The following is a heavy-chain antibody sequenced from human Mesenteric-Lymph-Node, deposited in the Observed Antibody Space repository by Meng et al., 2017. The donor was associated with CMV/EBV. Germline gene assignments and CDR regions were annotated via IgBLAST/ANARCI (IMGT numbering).Heavy chain of an antibody. V-gene: IGHV4-4*02. Sequence: GGSISSSNWWSWVRQPPGKGLEWIGEIYHSGSTNYNPSLKSRVTLSVDKSKNQFSLKLSSVTAADTAVYYCATNYYGSGSYHGDFQHWGQGTLVTVSS. D-gene: IGHD3-10*01. CDR1: GGSISSSNW. CDR2: IYHSGST. J-gene: IGHJ1*01. CDR3: ATNYYGSGSYHGDFQH.